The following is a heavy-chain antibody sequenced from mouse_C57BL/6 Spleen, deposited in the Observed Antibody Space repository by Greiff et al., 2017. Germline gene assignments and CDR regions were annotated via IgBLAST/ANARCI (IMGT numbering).Heavy chain of an antibody. CDR2: IHPNSGST. Sequence: QVQLQQPGAELVKPGASVKLSCKASGYTFTSYWMHWVKQRPGQGLEWIGMIHPNSGSTNYNEKFKSKATLTVDKSSSTAYMQLSSLTSEDSAVYYCARELDSSGRGFAYWGQGTLVTVSA. CDR3: ARELDSSGRGFAY. J-gene: IGHJ3*01. CDR1: GYTFTSYW. D-gene: IGHD3-2*02. V-gene: IGHV1-64*01.